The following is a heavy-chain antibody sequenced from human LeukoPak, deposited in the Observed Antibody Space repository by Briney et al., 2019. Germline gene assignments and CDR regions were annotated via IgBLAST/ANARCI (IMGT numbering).Heavy chain of an antibody. CDR2: INSDGSDA. CDR3: ARGSSFGY. J-gene: IGHJ4*02. CDR1: GFTFSSYL. D-gene: IGHD3-10*01. Sequence: GGSLRLSCAASGFTFSSYLMHWVRQAPGKGLVWVSRINSDGSDAGYADSVKGRFTISRDNAKNTLHLQMNSLRAEDTAVYYCARGSSFGYWGQGTLVTVSS. V-gene: IGHV3-74*01.